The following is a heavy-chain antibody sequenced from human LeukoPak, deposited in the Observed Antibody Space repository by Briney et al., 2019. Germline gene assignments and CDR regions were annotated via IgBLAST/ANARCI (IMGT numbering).Heavy chain of an antibody. V-gene: IGHV4-39*01. J-gene: IGHJ4*02. Sequence: SETLSLTCTVSVGATSSSHDYWAWIRQPPGRGLGWMGSIFYSGTTHYNSSLKSRVTISIDTSKNQFSLKLSSVTAADTAVYYCARLSNYGGHSGDGYWGQGTLVTVSS. CDR2: IFYSGTT. CDR3: ARLSNYGGHSGDGY. D-gene: IGHD4-23*01. CDR1: VGATSSSHDY.